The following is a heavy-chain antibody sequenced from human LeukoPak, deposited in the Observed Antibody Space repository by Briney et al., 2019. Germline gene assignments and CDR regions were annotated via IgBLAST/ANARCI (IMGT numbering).Heavy chain of an antibody. CDR3: AHRLAYSSSFDMDV. CDR1: GFSLSTSEVG. V-gene: IGHV2-5*01. D-gene: IGHD6-6*01. CDR2: IYWNDDK. J-gene: IGHJ6*02. Sequence: SGPTLVKPTQTLTLTCTFSGFSLSTSEVGVGWIRQPPGKALEWLALIYWNDDKGYSPSLRSRLTITKDTSKNQVVLTMTNMDPVDTATYYCAHRLAYSSSFDMDVWGQGTTVTVSS.